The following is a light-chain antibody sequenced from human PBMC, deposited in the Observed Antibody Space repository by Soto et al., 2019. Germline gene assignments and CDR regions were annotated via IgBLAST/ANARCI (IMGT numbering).Light chain of an antibody. CDR3: ATRDNSLSRWV. Sequence: QSALTQPASVSGSPGQSITISCTGTSGDIGSYNRVSWYQQHPGKAPKLIIYEVTDRPSGVSNRFSGSKSGTSASLAISGLRSEDEADYYCATRDNSLSRWVFGGGTKVTVL. CDR2: EVT. V-gene: IGLV2-14*01. J-gene: IGLJ3*02. CDR1: SGDIGSYNR.